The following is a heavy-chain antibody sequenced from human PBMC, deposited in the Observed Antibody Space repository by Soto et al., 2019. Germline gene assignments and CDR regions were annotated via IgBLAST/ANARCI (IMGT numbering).Heavy chain of an antibody. CDR2: IYYSGST. CDR1: GGSISSYY. J-gene: IGHJ5*02. D-gene: IGHD3-3*01. CDR3: ARVHLDDFWSGSLTLSWFDP. Sequence: SETLSLTCTVSGGSISSYYWSWIRQPPGKGLEWIGYIYYSGSTNYNPSLKSRVTISVDTSKNQFSLKLSSVTAADTAVYYCARVHLDDFWSGSLTLSWFDPWGQGTLVTVSS. V-gene: IGHV4-59*01.